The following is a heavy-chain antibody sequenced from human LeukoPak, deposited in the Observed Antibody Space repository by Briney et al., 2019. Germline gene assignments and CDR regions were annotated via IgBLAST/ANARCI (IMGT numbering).Heavy chain of an antibody. CDR2: IIPIFGTL. V-gene: IGHV1-69*06. Sequence: EASVKVSCRASGGTFNSYGINWVRQAPGQGLEWMGGIIPIFGTLNYAQKFQDRVTITADKVTNTAYMELSSLRSEDTAVYYCARGYSTSSGHYYYFMDVWGKGTTVTVSS. J-gene: IGHJ6*03. CDR1: GGTFNSYG. D-gene: IGHD6-6*01. CDR3: ARGYSTSSGHYYYFMDV.